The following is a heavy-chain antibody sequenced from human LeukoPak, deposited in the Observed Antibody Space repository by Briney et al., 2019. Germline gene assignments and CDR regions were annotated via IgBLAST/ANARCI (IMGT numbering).Heavy chain of an antibody. CDR1: GGSISSSPYY. CDR3: ARPTTGPATQGYDS. J-gene: IGHJ4*02. Sequence: PSETLSRTCTVSGGSISSSPYYWAWIRQPPGRGLEWIGSIYYRGNTYHNPSLKSRVTISVDTSKNQFSLSVISVTAADTAVYFCARPTTGPATQGYDSWGQGILVTVAS. CDR2: IYYRGNT. D-gene: IGHD1-1*01. V-gene: IGHV4-39*01.